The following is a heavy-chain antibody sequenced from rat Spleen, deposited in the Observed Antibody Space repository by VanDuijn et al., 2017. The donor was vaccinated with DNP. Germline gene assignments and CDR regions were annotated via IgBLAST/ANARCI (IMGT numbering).Heavy chain of an antibody. D-gene: IGHD1-11*01. V-gene: IGHV5S10*01. J-gene: IGHJ2*01. Sequence: EVQLVESGGGLVQPGNSLRLSCAASGFIFSDYAMAWVRQSPKMGLEWVATIIYDGSSTFYRDSVTGRFTISRDFAKSTLYLQMDSRRSDDSATYYCTTRGNYGGYDDWGQGVLVTVSS. CDR3: TTRGNYGGYDD. CDR1: GFIFSDYA. CDR2: IIYDGSST.